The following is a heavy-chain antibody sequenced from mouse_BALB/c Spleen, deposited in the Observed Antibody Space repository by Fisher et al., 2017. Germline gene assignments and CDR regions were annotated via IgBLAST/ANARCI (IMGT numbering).Heavy chain of an antibody. Sequence: KFKGKATLTVDNSSSTAYMELRSLTSEDSAVYYCARSDYYGSSYDWYFDVWGAGTTVTVSS. V-gene: IGHV1-26*01. CDR3: ARSDYYGSSYDWYFDV. D-gene: IGHD1-1*01. J-gene: IGHJ1*01.